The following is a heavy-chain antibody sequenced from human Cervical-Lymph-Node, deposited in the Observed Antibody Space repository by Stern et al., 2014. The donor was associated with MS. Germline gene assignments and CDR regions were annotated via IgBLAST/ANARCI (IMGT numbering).Heavy chain of an antibody. CDR2: ISYNGNLK. CDR1: GFTFSNYG. V-gene: IGHV3-30*03. D-gene: IGHD4-17*01. CDR3: ARDMTTVTAFDY. J-gene: IGHJ4*02. Sequence: VQLVESGGGVVQPGRSLRLSCVVSGFTFSNYGMHWVRQAPGKGLEWVGIISYNGNLKYYSDSVKGRFNISRDNSKATLYLEMNSLRREDTALYFCARDMTTVTAFDYRGQGTPVTVAS.